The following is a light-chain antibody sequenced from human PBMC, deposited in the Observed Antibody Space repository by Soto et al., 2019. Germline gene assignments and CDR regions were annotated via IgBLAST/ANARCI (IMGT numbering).Light chain of an antibody. CDR2: GAS. V-gene: IGKV3-11*01. Sequence: EIVLTQSPATMSLSPGEGATLSCRASQYASNHVAWYQQKRGQAPRLLIFGASIRATGVPGRFTGSGSGTDFTLTISSLEPEDFAVYYCQHHHNWPLAFGGGTKVEIK. CDR1: QYASNH. CDR3: QHHHNWPLA. J-gene: IGKJ4*01.